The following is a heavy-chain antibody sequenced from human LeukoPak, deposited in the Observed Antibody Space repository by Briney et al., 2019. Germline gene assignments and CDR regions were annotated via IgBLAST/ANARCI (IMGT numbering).Heavy chain of an antibody. CDR1: GGSISSGGYY. CDR3: ARDPRLGELSSPSYYFDY. CDR2: IYYSGST. J-gene: IGHJ4*02. Sequence: SETLSLTCTVSGGSISSGGYYWSWIHQHPGKGLEWIGYIYYSGSTYYNPSLKSRVTISVDTSKNQFSLKLSSVTAADTAVYYCARDPRLGELSSPSYYFDYWGQGTLVTVSS. D-gene: IGHD3-16*02. V-gene: IGHV4-31*03.